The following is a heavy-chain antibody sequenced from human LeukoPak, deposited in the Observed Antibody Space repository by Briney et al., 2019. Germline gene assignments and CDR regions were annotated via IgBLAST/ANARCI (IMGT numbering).Heavy chain of an antibody. J-gene: IGHJ4*02. V-gene: IGHV3-23*01. CDR1: ASTPPNSD. D-gene: IGHD5-24*01. Sequence: PGGSLRLSCAASASTPPNSDMAWVRQAAGQGLGWVSTIVISDGSTYYADSVKGRFTISRDNSQNTLFLQMSNLRAEDTAVYYCAEGVASTGATYWGQGTLVTVSS. CDR2: IVISDGST. CDR3: AEGVASTGATY.